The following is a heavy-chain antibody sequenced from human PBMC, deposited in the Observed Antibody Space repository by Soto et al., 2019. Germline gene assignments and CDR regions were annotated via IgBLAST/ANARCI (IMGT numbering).Heavy chain of an antibody. V-gene: IGHV4-4*07. J-gene: IGHJ4*02. CDR2: IYASGST. CDR1: GGSISGYY. CDR3: ARDRAPGGIGAYFDY. Sequence: SETLSLTCAVSGGSISGYYWSWVRQPAGKGLEWIGRIYASGSTNYNPSLKSRVTMSVDTSKDQFSLKLSSVTAADTAVYYCARDRAPGGIGAYFDYWGQGTLVTVSS. D-gene: IGHD1-26*01.